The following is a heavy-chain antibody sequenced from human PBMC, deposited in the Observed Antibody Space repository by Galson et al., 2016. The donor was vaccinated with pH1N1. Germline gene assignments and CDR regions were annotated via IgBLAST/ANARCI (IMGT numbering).Heavy chain of an antibody. Sequence: SLRLSCAASGSNSDYNMNWVRLAPGKGLEWVSSISGSGGRKHYAGSVQGRFIISRDNSKNTLYLQMNSLRAGDTALYFCAKGGYGDYGLDVFDIWGQGTMFIVSS. CDR1: GSNSDYN. V-gene: IGHV3-23*01. D-gene: IGHD4-17*01. J-gene: IGHJ3*02. CDR2: ISGSGGRK. CDR3: AKGGYGDYGLDVFDI.